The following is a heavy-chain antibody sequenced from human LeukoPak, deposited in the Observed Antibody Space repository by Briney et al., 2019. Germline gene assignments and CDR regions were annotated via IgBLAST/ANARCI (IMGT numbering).Heavy chain of an antibody. V-gene: IGHV3-9*03. D-gene: IGHD1-1*01. Sequence: GGSLRLSCAASGFTFDDYAMHWVRQAPGKGLEWVSGISWNSGSIGYADSVKGRFTISRDNAKNSLYLQMNSLRAEDMALYYCAKGFSWNPYYYMDVWGKGTTVTVSS. J-gene: IGHJ6*03. CDR2: ISWNSGSI. CDR3: AKGFSWNPYYYMDV. CDR1: GFTFDDYA.